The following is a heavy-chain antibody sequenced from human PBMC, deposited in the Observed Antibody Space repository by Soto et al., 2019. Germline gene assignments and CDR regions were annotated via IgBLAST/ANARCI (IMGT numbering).Heavy chain of an antibody. CDR2: IYYSGST. J-gene: IGHJ6*02. D-gene: IGHD2-2*01. CDR1: GGSISSGDYY. Sequence: SETLSLTCTVSGGSISSGDYYWSWIRQPPGKGLEWIGYIYYSGSTYYNPSLKSRVTISVDTSKNQFSLMLSSVTAADTAVYYCARGHCSSTSCPIIYYGMDVWGQRATVTVS. CDR3: ARGHCSSTSCPIIYYGMDV. V-gene: IGHV4-30-4*01.